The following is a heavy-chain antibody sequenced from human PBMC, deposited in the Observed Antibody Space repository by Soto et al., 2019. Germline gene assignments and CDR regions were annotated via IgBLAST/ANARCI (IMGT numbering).Heavy chain of an antibody. CDR3: ARIDDYGDYVTDY. V-gene: IGHV3-33*01. Sequence: VELVESGGGVVQPGGSLRLSCAASGFTFNTHGMHWVRQAPGKGLEWVAVIWYDGSQRYYADFVRGRFTISRDNSQNTRYLQMTSLRAEDTAVYYCARIDDYGDYVTDYWGQGALVTVSS. CDR2: IWYDGSQR. CDR1: GFTFNTHG. D-gene: IGHD4-17*01. J-gene: IGHJ4*02.